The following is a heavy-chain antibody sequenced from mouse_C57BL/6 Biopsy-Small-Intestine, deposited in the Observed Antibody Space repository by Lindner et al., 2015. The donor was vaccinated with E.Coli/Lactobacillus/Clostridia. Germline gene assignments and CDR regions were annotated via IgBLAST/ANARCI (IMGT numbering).Heavy chain of an antibody. J-gene: IGHJ2*01. CDR3: ARHGNYFDY. D-gene: IGHD1-1*01. V-gene: IGHV1-39*01. CDR1: GYSFTDYS. CDR2: ITPNFGTT. Sequence: QLQESGPELVKPGASVKISCKASGYSFTDYSINWVKQNNGKSLEWIGVITPNFGTTIYNQKFKGKATLTVDQSSSTAYMQLNSLTSEDSAVYYCARHGNYFDYWGQGTTLTVSS.